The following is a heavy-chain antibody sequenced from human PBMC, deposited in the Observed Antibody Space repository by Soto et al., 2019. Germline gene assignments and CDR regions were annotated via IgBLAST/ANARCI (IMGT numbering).Heavy chain of an antibody. J-gene: IGHJ5*02. CDR1: GGSISSSSYY. CDR3: ARHTLRGYENWFDP. V-gene: IGHV4-39*01. D-gene: IGHD5-12*01. Sequence: SETLSLTCTVSGGSISSSSYYWGWIRQPPGKGLEWIGSIYYSGSTYYNPSLKSRVTISVDTSKNQFSLKLSSVTAADTAVYYCARHTLRGYENWFDPWGQGTLVTVSS. CDR2: IYYSGST.